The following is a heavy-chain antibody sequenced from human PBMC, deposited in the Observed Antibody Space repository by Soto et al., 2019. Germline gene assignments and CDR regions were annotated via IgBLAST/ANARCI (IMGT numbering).Heavy chain of an antibody. Sequence: QVQLVESGGGVVQPGRSLRLSCAASGFTFSSYGMHWVRQAPGKGLEWVAVIWDDGSNKYYADSVKGRFTISRDNSKNPLYLQMNSLRAEDTAVYYCARGQSAVVAAPGDYWGQGTLVTVS. CDR2: IWDDGSNK. D-gene: IGHD2-15*01. CDR3: ARGQSAVVAAPGDY. V-gene: IGHV3-33*01. J-gene: IGHJ4*02. CDR1: GFTFSSYG.